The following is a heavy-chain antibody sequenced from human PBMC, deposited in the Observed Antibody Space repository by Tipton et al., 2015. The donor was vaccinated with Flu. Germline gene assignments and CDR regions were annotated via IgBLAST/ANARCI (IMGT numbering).Heavy chain of an antibody. J-gene: IGHJ2*01. V-gene: IGHV3-48*03. D-gene: IGHD3-9*01. Sequence: SLRLSCAASGFTFSYYEMNWVRQAPGKGLEWVAYISSSANAIYYADSVKGRFTISRDNAKNSLYLQMNSPRAEDTAIYFCARDHPEYVDNPQWYFDLWGRGTLVDVSS. CDR1: GFTFSYYE. CDR2: ISSSANAI. CDR3: ARDHPEYVDNPQWYFDL.